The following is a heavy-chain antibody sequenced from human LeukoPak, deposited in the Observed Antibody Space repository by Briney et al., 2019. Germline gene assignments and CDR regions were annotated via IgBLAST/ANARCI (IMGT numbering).Heavy chain of an antibody. CDR1: GFTGSSYE. J-gene: IGHJ6*02. V-gene: IGHV3-48*03. CDR3: AREMVVPAATTYYYYGMDV. D-gene: IGHD2-2*01. CDR2: ISSSGSTI. Sequence: VGSLRRSCADAGFTGSSYEMNWVRHAPRKGLEWVSYISSSGSTIYYADSVKGRFTISRDNAKNSLYLQMNSLRAEDTAVYYCAREMVVPAATTYYYYGMDVWGQGTTVTVSS.